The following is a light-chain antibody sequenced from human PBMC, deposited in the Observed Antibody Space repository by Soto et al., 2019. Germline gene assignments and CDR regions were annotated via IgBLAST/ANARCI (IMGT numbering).Light chain of an antibody. CDR2: DAS. J-gene: IGKJ5*01. CDR3: QQRSSWPPT. Sequence: EIVLTQSPATLSLSPGERATLSCRASQSVSSYLAWYQQRPGQAPRLLIYDASNRATGVPARFSVSGSGTDFTLTISSLEPEDFAVYYCQQRSSWPPTFGQGTRLEIK. CDR1: QSVSSY. V-gene: IGKV3-11*01.